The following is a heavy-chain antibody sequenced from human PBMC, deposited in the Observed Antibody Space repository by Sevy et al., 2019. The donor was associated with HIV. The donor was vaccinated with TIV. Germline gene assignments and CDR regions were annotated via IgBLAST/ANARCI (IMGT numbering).Heavy chain of an antibody. J-gene: IGHJ4*02. CDR2: ISGSGGST. Sequence: GVSLRLSCAASGFTFSSYAMSWVRQAPGKGLEWVSAISGSGGSTYYADSVKGRFTISRDNSKNTLYLQMNSLRAEDTAVYYCAKPAVSGSYYAGLVYWGQGTLVTVSS. CDR3: AKPAVSGSYYAGLVY. CDR1: GFTFSSYA. V-gene: IGHV3-23*01. D-gene: IGHD1-26*01.